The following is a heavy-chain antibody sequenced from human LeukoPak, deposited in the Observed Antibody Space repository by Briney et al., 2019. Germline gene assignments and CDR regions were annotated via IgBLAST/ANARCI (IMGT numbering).Heavy chain of an antibody. CDR1: GFTFNTYA. CDR3: AKDYLKGNGIYDAFDV. Sequence: GGSLRLSCAASGFTFNTYAKRWVRQAPGAALEWAGTIYTTHFTYHADSVKGRFTVSRDDSKNTVYLQMNSLRAEDTALYYCAKDYLKGNGIYDAFDVWGQGTMVTVSS. CDR2: IYTTHFT. V-gene: IGHV3-23*01. J-gene: IGHJ3*01. D-gene: IGHD1-26*01.